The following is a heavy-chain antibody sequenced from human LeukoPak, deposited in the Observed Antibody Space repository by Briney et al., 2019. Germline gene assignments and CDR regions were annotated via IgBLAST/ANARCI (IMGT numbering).Heavy chain of an antibody. V-gene: IGHV3-21*04. J-gene: IGHJ4*02. CDR2: ISSSSSYI. Sequence: PGGSLRLSCAASGFTFSSYSMNWVRQAPGKGLEWVSSISSSSSYIYYADSVKGRFTISRDNSKNTLYLQMNSLRAEDTAVYYCAKVKSGCGGDCYFSCFDYWGQGTLVTVSS. D-gene: IGHD2-21*02. CDR3: AKVKSGCGGDCYFSCFDY. CDR1: GFTFSSYS.